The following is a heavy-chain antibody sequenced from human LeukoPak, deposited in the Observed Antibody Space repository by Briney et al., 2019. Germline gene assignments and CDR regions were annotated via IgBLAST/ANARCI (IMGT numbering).Heavy chain of an antibody. CDR2: ISGDGGST. CDR3: AKVYGYSYGYYYYYGMDV. V-gene: IGHV3-43*02. D-gene: IGHD5-18*01. J-gene: IGHJ6*02. Sequence: PGGSLRLSCAASGFTFDDYAMHWVRQAPGKGLEWVSLISGDGGSTYYADSVKGRFTISRDSSKNSLYLQMNSLRTEDTALYYCAKVYGYSYGYYYYYGMDVWGQGTTVTVSS. CDR1: GFTFDDYA.